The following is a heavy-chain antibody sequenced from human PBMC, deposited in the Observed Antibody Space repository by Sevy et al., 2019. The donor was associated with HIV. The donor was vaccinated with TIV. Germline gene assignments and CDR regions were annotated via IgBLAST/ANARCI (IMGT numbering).Heavy chain of an antibody. Sequence: ASVKVSCKASGYTLTGYYIHWVRQAPGQGLEWMGWINPNSGGTYFAKKFQDSVTMTTDTSVNTAYMELRRLRFDDTAVYYCARMGDYYDSSGYYPLKFWGQGTLVTVSS. V-gene: IGHV1-2*02. CDR1: GYTLTGYY. CDR3: ARMGDYYDSSGYYPLKF. CDR2: INPNSGGT. J-gene: IGHJ4*02. D-gene: IGHD3-22*01.